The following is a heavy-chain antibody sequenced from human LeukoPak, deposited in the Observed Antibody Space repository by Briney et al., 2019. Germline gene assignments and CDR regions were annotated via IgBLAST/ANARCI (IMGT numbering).Heavy chain of an antibody. CDR3: AKDDGQWFDP. Sequence: PSETLSLTCAVYGGSFSGYYWSWIRQPPGKGLEWIGEINHSGSTNYNPSLKSRVTISVDTSKNQFSLKLSSVTAADTAVYYCAKDDGQWFDPWGQGTLVTVSS. CDR2: INHSGST. J-gene: IGHJ5*02. V-gene: IGHV4-34*01. CDR1: GGSFSGYY.